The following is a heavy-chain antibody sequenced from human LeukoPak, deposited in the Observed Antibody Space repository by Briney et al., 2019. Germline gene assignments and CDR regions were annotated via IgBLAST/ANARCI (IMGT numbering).Heavy chain of an antibody. CDR3: ARHLTYDGNNYAALVIRHNWFDP. CDR1: GDSMTSSSYK. CDR2: TDYSGSA. J-gene: IGHJ5*02. V-gene: IGHV4-39*01. D-gene: IGHD3-22*01. Sequence: SETLSLTCTVSGDSMTSSSYKWGWIRQSPGKGLEWIGSTDYSGSASYTPSLKSRVTISVDTSKNQFSLRLTSVTAADTAVYYCARHLTYDGNNYAALVIRHNWFDPWGQGTLVTVSS.